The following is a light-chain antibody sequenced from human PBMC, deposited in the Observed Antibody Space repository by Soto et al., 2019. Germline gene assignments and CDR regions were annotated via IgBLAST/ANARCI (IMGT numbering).Light chain of an antibody. CDR3: CSYVGARSYV. CDR1: ISDVGSSNL. V-gene: IGLV2-23*01. Sequence: QSVLTQPASLSGSPGQSITISCAGSISDVGSSNLVSWYQQHPGKVPKLIIYEGNRRPSGVSSRFSGSNSGKTASLTISGLQAEDEADYYCCSYVGARSYVFIIGTKVTVL. J-gene: IGLJ1*01. CDR2: EGN.